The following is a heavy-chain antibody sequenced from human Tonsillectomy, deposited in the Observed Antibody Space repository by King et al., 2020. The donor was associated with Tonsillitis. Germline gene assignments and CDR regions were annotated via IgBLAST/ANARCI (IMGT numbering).Heavy chain of an antibody. CDR3: ARADTSSWSYYFDY. CDR1: GYTFTGYY. V-gene: IGHV1-2*02. J-gene: IGHJ4*02. CDR2: INPNSGDT. Sequence: QLVQSGAEVKKPEASVKVSCKASGYTFTGYYMHWVRQAPGQGLEWMGWINPNSGDTDFAQKFQGRVTMTRDTSISTAYIELSRLGSDDTAVYYCARADTSSWSYYFDYWGQGTLVTVSS. D-gene: IGHD6-13*01.